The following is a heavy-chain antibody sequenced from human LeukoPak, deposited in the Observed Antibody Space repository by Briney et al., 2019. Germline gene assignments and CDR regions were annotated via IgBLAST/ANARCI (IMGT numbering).Heavy chain of an antibody. J-gene: IGHJ3*02. D-gene: IGHD3-10*02. CDR1: GYTFTSYD. V-gene: IGHV1-8*01. Sequence: ASVKVSCKASGYTFTSYDINWVRQATGQGLEWMGWINPNSGNTGYAQKFQGRVTMTRDTSISTAYMELSRLRSDDTAVYYCASYGRQTSTFDIWGQGTMVTVSS. CDR2: INPNSGNT. CDR3: ASYGRQTSTFDI.